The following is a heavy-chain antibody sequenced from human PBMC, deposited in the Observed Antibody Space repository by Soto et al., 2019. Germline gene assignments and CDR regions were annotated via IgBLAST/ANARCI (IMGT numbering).Heavy chain of an antibody. J-gene: IGHJ4*02. D-gene: IGHD2-21*02. V-gene: IGHV4-30-4*01. Sequence: QVQLQESGPGLVKPSQTLSLTCAVSGGSISSSGNYYWSWIRQPPGKGLECIGFIYYSGSTYYNPSLRSRLTISVDTSKSQFSLDLTSMTAADAAMYDCARGGLHGGDWYVDYLGQGTLVTVSS. CDR3: ARGGLHGGDWYVDY. CDR1: GGSISSSGNYY. CDR2: IYYSGST.